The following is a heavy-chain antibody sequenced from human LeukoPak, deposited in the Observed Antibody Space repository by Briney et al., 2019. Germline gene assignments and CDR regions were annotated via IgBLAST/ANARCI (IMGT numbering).Heavy chain of an antibody. CDR2: IRGSGGST. CDR1: GFTFSSYA. J-gene: IGHJ4*02. D-gene: IGHD6-19*01. V-gene: IGHV3-23*01. Sequence: GGSLRLSCAASGFTFSSYAMSWVRQAPGKGLEWVSAIRGSGGSTYYADSVKGRFTISRDNSKNTLYLQMNSLRAEDTAVYYCAKDRSSGWYGPVEIDYWGQGTLVTASS. CDR3: AKDRSSGWYGPVEIDY.